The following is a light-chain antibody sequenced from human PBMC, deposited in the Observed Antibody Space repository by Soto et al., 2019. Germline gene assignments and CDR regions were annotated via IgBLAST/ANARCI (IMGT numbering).Light chain of an antibody. V-gene: IGLV1-36*01. CDR2: YDD. J-gene: IGLJ1*01. Sequence: QSVLTQPPSVSEAPRQSVTISFSGIISNIGNNAVNWYQQLPGKAPKLLMYYDDLLPSGVSDRFSGSKSGISASLAISGLQSEDEADYYCAAWDDSLNGYVFGTGTKLTVL. CDR3: AAWDDSLNGYV. CDR1: ISNIGNNA.